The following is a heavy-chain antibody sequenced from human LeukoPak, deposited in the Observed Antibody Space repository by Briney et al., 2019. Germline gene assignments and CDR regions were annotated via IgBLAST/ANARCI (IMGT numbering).Heavy chain of an antibody. D-gene: IGHD2-15*01. CDR2: INQDGSEK. J-gene: IGHJ4*02. CDR3: ARDHVVDGLVFDY. V-gene: IGHV3-7*01. CDR1: GFTFSSHW. Sequence: PGGSLRLSCTASGFTFSSHWMSWVRQAPGKGLEWVANINQDGSEKYYVDSVKGRFTISRDNAKNSLYLQMNSLRAEDTAKYYCARDHVVDGLVFDYWGQGALVTVSS.